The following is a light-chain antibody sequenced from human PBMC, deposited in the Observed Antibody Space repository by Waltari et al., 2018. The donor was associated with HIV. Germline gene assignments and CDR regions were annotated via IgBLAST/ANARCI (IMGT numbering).Light chain of an antibody. Sequence: EIVLTQSPGTLSLSPGARDTLSCRASQSVSSSYLAWYQQKPGHAPRLLIYGASSRATGIPDRFSGSGSGTDFTLTISRLEPEDVAVYYCQQYGSSSLTFGGGTKVEIK. CDR3: QQYGSSSLT. CDR2: GAS. CDR1: QSVSSSY. V-gene: IGKV3-20*01. J-gene: IGKJ4*01.